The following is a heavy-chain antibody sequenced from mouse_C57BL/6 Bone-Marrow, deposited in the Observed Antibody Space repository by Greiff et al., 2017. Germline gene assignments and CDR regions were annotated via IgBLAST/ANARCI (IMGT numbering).Heavy chain of an antibody. D-gene: IGHD2-4*01. CDR3: ASEGAYDYEAWFAY. J-gene: IGHJ3*01. Sequence: DVKLQESGPGLVKPSQSLSLTCSVTGYSITSGYYWNWIRQFPGNKLEWMGYISYDGSNNYNPSLKNRISITRDTSKNQFFLKLNSVTTEDTATYYCASEGAYDYEAWFAYWGQGTLVTVSA. CDR2: ISYDGSN. CDR1: GYSITSGYY. V-gene: IGHV3-6*01.